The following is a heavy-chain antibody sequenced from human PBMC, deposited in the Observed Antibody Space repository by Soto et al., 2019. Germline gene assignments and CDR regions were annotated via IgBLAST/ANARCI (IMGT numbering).Heavy chain of an antibody. J-gene: IGHJ4*02. V-gene: IGHV1-69*13. Sequence: SVKVSCKASGGTFSSYAISWVRQAPGQGLEWMGGIIPIFGTANYAQKFQGRVTITADESTSTAYMELSSLRSEDTAVYYCASGSAGYYDSSGPRGQGTLVTVSS. CDR2: IIPIFGTA. CDR3: ASGSAGYYDSSGP. CDR1: GGTFSSYA. D-gene: IGHD3-22*01.